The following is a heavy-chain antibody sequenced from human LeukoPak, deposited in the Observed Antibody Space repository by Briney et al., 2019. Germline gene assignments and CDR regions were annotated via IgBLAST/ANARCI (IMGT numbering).Heavy chain of an antibody. CDR2: IRSKAYGGTT. D-gene: IGHD2-21*01. J-gene: IGHJ6*03. CDR3: TRVGVITDLLLYYYYYMDV. Sequence: PGGSLRLSCTASGFTFGDYAMSWVRQAPGKGLEWVGFIRSKAYGGTTEYAASVKGRFTISRDDSKSIAYLQMNSLKTEDTAVYYCTRVGVITDLLLYYYYYMDVWGKGTTVTVSS. V-gene: IGHV3-49*04. CDR1: GFTFGDYA.